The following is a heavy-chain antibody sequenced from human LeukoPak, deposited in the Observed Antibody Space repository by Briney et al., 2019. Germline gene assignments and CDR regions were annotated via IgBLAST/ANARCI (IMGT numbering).Heavy chain of an antibody. CDR1: GGSISSYY. Sequence: SETLSLTCTVSGGSISSYYWSWIRQPAGKGLEWIGRIYISGSTNYNPSLKSRVTMSVDTSKNQFSLKLSSVTAADTAVYYCARLYCSGGSCYTDYWGQGTLVTVSS. V-gene: IGHV4-4*07. D-gene: IGHD2-15*01. J-gene: IGHJ4*02. CDR3: ARLYCSGGSCYTDY. CDR2: IYISGST.